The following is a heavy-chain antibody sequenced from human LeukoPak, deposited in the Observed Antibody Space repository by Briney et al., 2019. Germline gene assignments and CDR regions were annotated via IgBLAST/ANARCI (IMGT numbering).Heavy chain of an antibody. J-gene: IGHJ4*02. CDR2: ISWNSGSI. Sequence: PGGSLRLSCAASGFTFDDYAMHWVRQAPGKGLEWVSGISWNSGSIGYADSVKGRFTISRDNAKNSLCLQMNSLRAEDTALYYCARGPDYWGQGTLVTVSS. CDR1: GFTFDDYA. D-gene: IGHD3-10*01. CDR3: ARGPDY. V-gene: IGHV3-9*01.